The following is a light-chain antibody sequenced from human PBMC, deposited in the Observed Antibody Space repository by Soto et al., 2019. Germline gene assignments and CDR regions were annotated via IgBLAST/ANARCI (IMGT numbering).Light chain of an antibody. V-gene: IGKV3-15*01. CDR2: GAS. Sequence: ETVLTQSPATLSLSLGETDTLSCSASQSVSSNLAWYQQKPGQAPRLLIYGASSRATGIPERFSGSGSGTEFTLTISSLQSEDFALYYCQQYNNWPPWTFGQGTKVDIK. CDR3: QQYNNWPPWT. CDR1: QSVSSN. J-gene: IGKJ1*01.